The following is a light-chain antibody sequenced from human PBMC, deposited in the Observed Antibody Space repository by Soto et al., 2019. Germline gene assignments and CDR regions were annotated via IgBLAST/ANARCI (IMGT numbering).Light chain of an antibody. J-gene: IGLJ2*01. V-gene: IGLV2-14*01. Sequence: QSALTQPASVSGSPGQSITISCTGTSSDVGGYNYVSWYQQHPGKAPKLMIYDVSNRPSGVSNRFPGSKSGNTASLTISGLQDADEADYYCSSYTSSSTLVVLGGGTKVTLL. CDR3: SSYTSSSTLVV. CDR1: SSDVGGYNY. CDR2: DVS.